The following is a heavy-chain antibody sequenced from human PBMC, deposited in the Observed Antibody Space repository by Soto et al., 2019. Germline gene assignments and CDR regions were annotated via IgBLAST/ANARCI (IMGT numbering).Heavy chain of an antibody. CDR1: GYTFTSYY. V-gene: IGHV1-46*01. CDR2: INPSVGSK. D-gene: IGHD3-22*01. CDR3: ARVRRSSGYYYGY. Sequence: ASVKVSCRASGYTFTSYYMHWVRQAPGPGLEWMGIINPSVGSKSYAQRFQGRVTMTRDTSTSTVYMELSSLRSEDTAVYYCARVRRSSGYYYGYWGQGTPVTVSS. J-gene: IGHJ4*02.